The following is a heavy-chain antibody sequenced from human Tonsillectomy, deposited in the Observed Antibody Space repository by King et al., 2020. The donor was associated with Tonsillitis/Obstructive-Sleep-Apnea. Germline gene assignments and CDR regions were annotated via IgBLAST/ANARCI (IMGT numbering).Heavy chain of an antibody. CDR3: AKDLEGAIPGFDP. J-gene: IGHJ5*02. Sequence: QLVQSGGGVVQPGRSLRLSCAASGFTFSSYCMHWVRPAPGKGLEWVALISYDGSNIYYADSVKGRFTISRDNSKNTLYLQMNSLRGEETAVYYCAKDLEGAIPGFDPWGQGTLVSVSS. D-gene: IGHD1-26*01. CDR1: GFTFSSYC. CDR2: ISYDGSNI. V-gene: IGHV3-30*18.